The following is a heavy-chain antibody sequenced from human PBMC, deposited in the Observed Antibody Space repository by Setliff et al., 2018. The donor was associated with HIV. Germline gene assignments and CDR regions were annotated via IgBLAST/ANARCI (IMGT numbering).Heavy chain of an antibody. Sequence: SETLSLTCTVSGDSINTHYWSWIRQAPGKGLEWIGCISHSGNTNFNPSLNSRVTISVDTSKNQFSLRLTSVTAADTAIHYCARSTVGAGTSFPWGRGILVT. CDR1: GDSINTHY. CDR3: ARSTVGAGTSFP. J-gene: IGHJ5*02. V-gene: IGHV4-59*11. D-gene: IGHD1-26*01. CDR2: ISHSGNT.